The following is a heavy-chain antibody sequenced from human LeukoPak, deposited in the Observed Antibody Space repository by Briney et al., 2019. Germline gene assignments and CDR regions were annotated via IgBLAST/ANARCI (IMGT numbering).Heavy chain of an antibody. CDR2: IYSGGST. Sequence: GGSLRLSCAASGFTVSSNYMSWGRQAPGKGLGWVSVIYSGGSTYYADSVKGRFTISRDNSKNTLYLQMNSLRAEDTAVYYCARDFGITMVRGVIRDAFDIWGQGTMVTVSS. J-gene: IGHJ3*02. V-gene: IGHV3-66*01. D-gene: IGHD3-10*01. CDR3: ARDFGITMVRGVIRDAFDI. CDR1: GFTVSSNY.